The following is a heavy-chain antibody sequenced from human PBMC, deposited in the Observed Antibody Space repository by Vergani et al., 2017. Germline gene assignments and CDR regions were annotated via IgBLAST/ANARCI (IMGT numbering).Heavy chain of an antibody. D-gene: IGHD6-19*01. J-gene: IGHJ6*02. Sequence: EVQLVPSGAEVKKPGESLKISCKGSGYSFTSYWIGWVRQMPGKGLEWMGIIYPGDSDTRYSPSFHGQVTISADKSISSAYLQWSSLKASDTAMYYCARQFGVAVAGVYYYYGMDVWGQGTTVTVSS. CDR3: ARQFGVAVAGVYYYYGMDV. CDR2: IYPGDSDT. CDR1: GYSFTSYW. V-gene: IGHV5-51*01.